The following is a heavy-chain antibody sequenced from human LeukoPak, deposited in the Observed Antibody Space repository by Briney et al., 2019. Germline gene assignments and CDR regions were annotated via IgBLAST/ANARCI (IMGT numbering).Heavy chain of an antibody. CDR1: GGSISSGGYS. Sequence: SETLSLTCAVSGGSISSGGYSWSWIRQPPGKGLEWIGYIYHSGSTYHNPSLKSRVTISVDRSKNQFSLKLSSVTAADTAVYYCARAPITIFDFDYWGQGTLVTVSS. V-gene: IGHV4-30-2*01. J-gene: IGHJ4*02. D-gene: IGHD3-3*01. CDR2: IYHSGST. CDR3: ARAPITIFDFDY.